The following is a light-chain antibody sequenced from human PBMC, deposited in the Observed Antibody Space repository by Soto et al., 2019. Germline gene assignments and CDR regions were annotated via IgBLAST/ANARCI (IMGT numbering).Light chain of an antibody. V-gene: IGLV2-14*01. J-gene: IGLJ1*01. CDR3: SSYTGSSTPYV. CDR1: SSDVGGYNY. Sequence: QSALTQPASVSGSPGQSITISCTGTSSDVGGYNYVSWYQQHPGKAPKLMIYDVSNRPSGVSNRFSGSKPGNTASLTISGLQAEDEADYYCSSYTGSSTPYVFGTGTKLTVL. CDR2: DVS.